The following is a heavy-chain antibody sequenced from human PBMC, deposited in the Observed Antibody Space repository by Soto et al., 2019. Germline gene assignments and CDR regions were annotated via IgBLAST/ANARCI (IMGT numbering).Heavy chain of an antibody. CDR3: ASGVPLGYSYGFFEY. D-gene: IGHD5-18*01. J-gene: IGHJ4*02. CDR2: IYYSGST. Sequence: SETLSLTCTVSGGSISSGDYYWSWIRQPPGKGLEWIGYIYYSGSTYYNPSLKSRVTISVDTSKNQFSLKLSSVTAADTAVYYCASGVPLGYSYGFFEYWGQGTLVTVSS. CDR1: GGSISSGDYY. V-gene: IGHV4-30-4*01.